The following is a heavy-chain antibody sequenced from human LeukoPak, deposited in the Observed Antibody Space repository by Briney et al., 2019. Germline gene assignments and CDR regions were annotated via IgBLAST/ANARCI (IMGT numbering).Heavy chain of an antibody. D-gene: IGHD3-3*01. V-gene: IGHV1-18*01. J-gene: IGHJ4*02. CDR1: GYTFTSYG. CDR3: ARDRGLLEWSPGTPNFDY. Sequence: ASVKVSCKASGYTFTSYGISWVRQAPGQGLEWMGWISAYNGNTNYAQKLQGRVTMTTDTSTSTAYMELRSLRSDDTAVYYCARDRGLLEWSPGTPNFDYWGQGTLVTVSS. CDR2: ISAYNGNT.